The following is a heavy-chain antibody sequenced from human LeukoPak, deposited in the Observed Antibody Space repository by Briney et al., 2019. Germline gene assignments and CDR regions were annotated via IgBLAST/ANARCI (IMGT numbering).Heavy chain of an antibody. Sequence: PSETLSLTCAVYGGSFSGYYWSWIRQPPGKGLEWIGEINHSGSTNYNPSLKSRVTISVDTSKNQFSLKLSSVTAADTAVYYCARGAIESYCSSTSCFGYFDYWGQGTLVTVSS. V-gene: IGHV4-34*01. CDR1: GGSFSGYY. J-gene: IGHJ4*02. CDR3: ARGAIESYCSSTSCFGYFDY. CDR2: INHSGST. D-gene: IGHD2-2*01.